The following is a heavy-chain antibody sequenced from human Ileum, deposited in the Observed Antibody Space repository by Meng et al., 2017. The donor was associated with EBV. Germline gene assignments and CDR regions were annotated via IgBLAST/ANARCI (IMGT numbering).Heavy chain of an antibody. V-gene: IGHV1-18*01. CDR1: NYTFTKYG. CDR2: ISPDNGNT. J-gene: IGHJ4*02. D-gene: IGHD6-19*01. CDR3: ARGRTLPVAAPFEY. Sequence: QVQLMQSGAEVKKPGASVRVSCKASNYTFTKYGISWVRQAPGQGLEWMGWISPDNGNTKYAQRVQGRVSMTTDTSTSTVYMELRSLRSDDTAVYYCARGRTLPVAAPFEYWGQGTLVTVSS.